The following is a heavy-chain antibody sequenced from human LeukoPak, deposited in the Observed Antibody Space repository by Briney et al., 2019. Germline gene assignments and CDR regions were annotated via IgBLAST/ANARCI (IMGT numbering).Heavy chain of an antibody. J-gene: IGHJ4*02. CDR2: ISSSGGST. V-gene: IGHV3-23*01. Sequence: GGSLRLSCAVSGFTLSSYAMSWVRQAPGKGLQWVSGISSSGGSTYYVDSVKGRFTISTDNSKNTLYLQMNSLRAEDTAVYYCARSLSSRFSGPRRPYYFDSWGQGTLVTVSS. D-gene: IGHD3-16*02. CDR1: GFTLSSYA. CDR3: ARSLSSRFSGPRRPYYFDS.